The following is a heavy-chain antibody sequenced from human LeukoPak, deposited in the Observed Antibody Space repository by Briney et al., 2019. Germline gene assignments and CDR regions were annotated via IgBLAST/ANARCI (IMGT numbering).Heavy chain of an antibody. D-gene: IGHD2-15*01. CDR1: GFTFGDYA. CDR3: TRESSQVVVAATPGDDAFDI. V-gene: IGHV3-49*04. CDR2: IRSKAYGGTT. Sequence: GGSLRLSCTASGFTFGDYAMSWVRQAPGKGLEWVGFIRSKAYGGTTEYAASVKGRFTISRDDSKSIAYLQMNSLKTEDTAVYYCTRESSQVVVAATPGDDAFDIWGQGTMVTVSS. J-gene: IGHJ3*02.